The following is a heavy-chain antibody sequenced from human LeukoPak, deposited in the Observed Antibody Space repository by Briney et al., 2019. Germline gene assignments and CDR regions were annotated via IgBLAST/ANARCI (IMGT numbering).Heavy chain of an antibody. D-gene: IGHD2-2*01. Sequence: SETLSLTCTVSGGSISSSSYNWGWIRQPPGKGLDWIGSIYYSGSTYYNPSHKSRVTISVDTSKNQFSLKLSSVTAADTAVYYSARDKSSIVVVPAARRYYYYMDVWGKGTTVTVSS. J-gene: IGHJ6*03. CDR2: IYYSGST. V-gene: IGHV4-39*02. CDR3: ARDKSSIVVVPAARRYYYYMDV. CDR1: GGSISSSSYN.